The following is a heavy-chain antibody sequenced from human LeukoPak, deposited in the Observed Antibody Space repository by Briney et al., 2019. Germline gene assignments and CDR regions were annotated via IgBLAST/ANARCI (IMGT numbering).Heavy chain of an antibody. D-gene: IGHD1-7*01. CDR3: ARHGNWNSRQYYFDY. CDR1: GASIKTYY. Sequence: SETLSLTCTVSGASIKTYYWSWIRQPPGKGLEWIGHSGSTNYNPSLKSRVTISVDTSKNQFSLELTSVTAADTAVYYCARHGNWNSRQYYFDYWGQGTLVTVSS. J-gene: IGHJ4*02. V-gene: IGHV4-59*08. CDR2: SGST.